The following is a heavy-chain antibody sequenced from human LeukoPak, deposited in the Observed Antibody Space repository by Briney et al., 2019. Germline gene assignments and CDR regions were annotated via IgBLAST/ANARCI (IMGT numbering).Heavy chain of an antibody. V-gene: IGHV3-23*01. Sequence: QPGGSLRLSCAVSGITLSNYGMSWVRQAPGKGLEWVAGISDRGSRTNYADSVKGRFTISRDNSKNTLYLQMNSLRAEDTAVYYCARELGGYYEDWFDPWGQGTLVTVSS. D-gene: IGHD3-3*01. CDR1: GITLSNYG. J-gene: IGHJ5*02. CDR3: ARELGGYYEDWFDP. CDR2: ISDRGSRT.